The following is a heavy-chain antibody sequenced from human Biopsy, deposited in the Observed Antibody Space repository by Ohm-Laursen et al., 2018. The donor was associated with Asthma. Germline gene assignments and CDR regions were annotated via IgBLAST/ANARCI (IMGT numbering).Heavy chain of an antibody. CDR2: IYYSGST. Sequence: GTLSLTCTVSGGSISSYYWSWIRQPPGKGLERIGYIYYSGSTNYNPSLKSRVTISVDTSKNQFSLKLSSVTAADTAVYYCARGGWGQLGLGYWGQGTLVTVSS. J-gene: IGHJ4*02. D-gene: IGHD6-6*01. CDR1: GGSISSYY. V-gene: IGHV4-59*01. CDR3: ARGGWGQLGLGY.